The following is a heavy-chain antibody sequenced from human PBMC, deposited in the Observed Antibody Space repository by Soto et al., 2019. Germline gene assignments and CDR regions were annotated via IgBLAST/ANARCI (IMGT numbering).Heavy chain of an antibody. J-gene: IGHJ4*02. CDR1: GFNFSNYA. D-gene: IGHD3-16*01. CDR3: TRERSLVSFLFDY. Sequence: PGGSLRLSCVESGFNFSNYAVAWCRQASGKGLEWVSSISGSGRGSRPYYADSVQGRFTISRDHSKNIVSLQMDSLRVDDTAVYYCTRERSLVSFLFDYWGPGTLVTVSS. V-gene: IGHV3-23*01. CDR2: ISGSGRGSRP.